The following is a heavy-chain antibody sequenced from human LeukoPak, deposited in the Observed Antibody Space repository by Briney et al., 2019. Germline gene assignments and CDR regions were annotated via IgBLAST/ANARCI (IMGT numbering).Heavy chain of an antibody. CDR3: ARDPGYSSGAYYFDY. CDR2: ITSTSSTM. Sequence: GGSLRLSCAASGFTFSPYSMNWVRQAPGKGLEWVSCITSTSSTMYYADSVKGRFTISRDNAKNSLYLQMNSLRAEDTAVYYCARDPGYSSGAYYFDYWGQGTLVTVSS. CDR1: GFTFSPYS. J-gene: IGHJ4*02. V-gene: IGHV3-48*04. D-gene: IGHD6-19*01.